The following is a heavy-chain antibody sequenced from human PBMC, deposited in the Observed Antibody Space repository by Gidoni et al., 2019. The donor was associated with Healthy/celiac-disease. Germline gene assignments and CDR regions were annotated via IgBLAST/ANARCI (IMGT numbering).Heavy chain of an antibody. CDR2: ISSSSSYI. CDR3: ARDGYSYGPPSFDY. D-gene: IGHD5-18*01. Sequence: EVQLVESGGGLVKPGGSLRLACAASGFTFSSYSMNWVRQAPGKGLEWVSSISSSSSYIYYADSVKGRFTISRDNAKNSLYLQMNSLRAEDTAVYYCARDGYSYGPPSFDYWGQGTLVTVSS. J-gene: IGHJ4*02. CDR1: GFTFSSYS. V-gene: IGHV3-21*01.